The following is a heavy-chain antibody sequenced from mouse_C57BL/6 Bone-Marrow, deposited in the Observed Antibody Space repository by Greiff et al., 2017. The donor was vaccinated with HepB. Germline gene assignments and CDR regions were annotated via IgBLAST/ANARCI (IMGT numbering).Heavy chain of an antibody. CDR1: GYAFSSSW. D-gene: IGHD3-3*01. CDR3: ARGGWCYAMDY. J-gene: IGHJ4*01. Sequence: VKVVESGPELVKPGASVKISCKASGYAFSSSWMNWVKQRPGKGLEWIGRIYPGDGDTNYNGKFKGKATLTADKSSSTAYMQLSSLTAEDSAVYFCARGGWCYAMDYWGQGTSVTVSS. V-gene: IGHV1-82*01. CDR2: IYPGDGDT.